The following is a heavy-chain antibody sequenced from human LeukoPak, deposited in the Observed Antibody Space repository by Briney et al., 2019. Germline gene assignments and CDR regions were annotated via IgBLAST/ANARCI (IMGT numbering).Heavy chain of an antibody. Sequence: SETLSLTCTVSGGSISSYYWSWIRQPPGKGLEWIGYIYYSGSTNYNPSLKSRVTISVDTSKNQFSLKLSSVTAADTAVYYCARDSSGYYFGDSTPNDYWGQGTLVTVSS. D-gene: IGHD3-22*01. CDR3: ARDSSGYYFGDSTPNDY. CDR2: IYYSGST. CDR1: GGSISSYY. V-gene: IGHV4-59*12. J-gene: IGHJ4*02.